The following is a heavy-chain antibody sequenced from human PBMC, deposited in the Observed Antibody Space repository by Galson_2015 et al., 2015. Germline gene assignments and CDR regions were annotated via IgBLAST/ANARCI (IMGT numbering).Heavy chain of an antibody. D-gene: IGHD2-2*01. CDR1: GFTFSSYG. Sequence: SLRLSCAASGFTFSSYGMHWARQAPGKGLERVAVISYDGSNKYYADSVKGRFTISRDNSKNTLYLQMNSLRAEDTAVYYCSIFCSSTSCFDYWGQGTLVTVSS. V-gene: IGHV3-30*03. CDR2: ISYDGSNK. J-gene: IGHJ4*02. CDR3: SIFCSSTSCFDY.